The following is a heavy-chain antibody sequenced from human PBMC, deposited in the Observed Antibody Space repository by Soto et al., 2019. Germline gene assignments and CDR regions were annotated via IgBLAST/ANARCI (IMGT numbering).Heavy chain of an antibody. CDR1: GFTFSSYS. J-gene: IGHJ6*03. Sequence: EVQLVESGGGLVQPGGSLRLSCAASGFTFSSYSMNWVRQAPGKGLEWVSYISSSSSTIYYADSVKGRFTISRDNAKNSLYLQMNSLRAEDTAVYCARSGYSYGYLSDYYYYMDVWGKGTTVTVSS. D-gene: IGHD5-18*01. V-gene: IGHV3-48*01. CDR2: ISSSSSTI. CDR3: ARSGYSYGYLSDYYYYMDV.